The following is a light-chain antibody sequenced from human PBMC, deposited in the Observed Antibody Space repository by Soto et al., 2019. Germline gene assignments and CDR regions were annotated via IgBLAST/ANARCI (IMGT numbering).Light chain of an antibody. CDR2: GAS. V-gene: IGKV3-20*01. Sequence: EIVLTQSPGALSLSPGERATLSCRASQSVSGSYVAWYQQKPGQAPRLLIYGASSRATGIPDRFSGSGSGTDFTLTISRLEPEDFAVYFCQQYGTWYTFGQGTKLEIK. CDR1: QSVSGSY. CDR3: QQYGTWYT. J-gene: IGKJ2*01.